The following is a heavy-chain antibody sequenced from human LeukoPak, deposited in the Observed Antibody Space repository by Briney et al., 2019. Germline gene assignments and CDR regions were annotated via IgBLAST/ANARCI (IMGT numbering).Heavy chain of an antibody. V-gene: IGHV3-23*01. CDR3: AKDIDLYMVRTMDV. CDR1: GFTFSSYA. Sequence: GGSLRLSCAASGFTFSSYAMSWVRQAPGKGLEWVSAISGSGGSTYYADSVKGRFTISRDNSKNTLYLQMNSLRAEDTAVYYCAKDIDLYMVRTMDVWGQGTTVTVSS. CDR2: ISGSGGST. J-gene: IGHJ6*02. D-gene: IGHD3-10*01.